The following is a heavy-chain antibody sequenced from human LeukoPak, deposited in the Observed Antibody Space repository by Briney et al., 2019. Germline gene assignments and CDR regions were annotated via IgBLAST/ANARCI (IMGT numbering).Heavy chain of an antibody. CDR1: GFTFSSYW. CDR3: ASLCSSTSCYNY. D-gene: IGHD2-2*02. CDR2: INSDGSST. Sequence: GGSLRLSCAASGFTFSSYWMHWVRQAPGKGLVWVSRINSDGSSTSYADSVKGRFTVSRDNSKNTLYLQMNSLRAEDTALYYCASLCSSTSCYNYWGQGTLVTVSS. V-gene: IGHV3-74*01. J-gene: IGHJ4*02.